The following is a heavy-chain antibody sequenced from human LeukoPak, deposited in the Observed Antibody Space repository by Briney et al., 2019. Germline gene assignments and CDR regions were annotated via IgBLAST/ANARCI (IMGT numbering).Heavy chain of an antibody. CDR1: GFIVSHNY. CDR3: AKGRITGTTADAFDI. Sequence: GGSLRLSCAASGFIVSHNYMTWVRQAPGKGLEWISVIYIDGTTYYADSVKGRFTISRDNSKNTLYLQMNSLRAEDTAVYYCAKGRITGTTADAFDIWGQGTMVTVSS. J-gene: IGHJ3*02. CDR2: IYIDGTT. V-gene: IGHV3-53*05. D-gene: IGHD1-7*01.